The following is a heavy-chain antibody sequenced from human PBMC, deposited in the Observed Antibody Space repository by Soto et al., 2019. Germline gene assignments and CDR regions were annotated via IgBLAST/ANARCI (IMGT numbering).Heavy chain of an antibody. J-gene: IGHJ6*02. Sequence: QVQLVQSGAEVKKPGASVKVSCKASGYTFTSYAMHWVRQAPGQRLEWMGWINAGNGNTKYSQKFQGRVTITRATSARTAYMELSSLRSEATAVYYCSSSRILVVLAALTPHFDYYYGMDFWGQGTTVTVSS. CDR3: SSSRILVVLAALTPHFDYYYGMDF. D-gene: IGHD2-2*01. CDR1: GYTFTSYA. CDR2: INAGNGNT. V-gene: IGHV1-3*01.